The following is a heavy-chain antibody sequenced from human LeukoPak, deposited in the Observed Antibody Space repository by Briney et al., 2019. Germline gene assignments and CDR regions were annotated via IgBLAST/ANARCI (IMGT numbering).Heavy chain of an antibody. CDR1: GYSFTSYW. CDR3: ARSIAYSSGYPDPLYGMDV. J-gene: IGHJ6*02. D-gene: IGHD3-22*01. Sequence: GESLKISCKGSGYSFTSYWIGWVRQMPGKGLEWMGIIYPGDSDTRYSPSFQGQVTISADKSISTAYLQWSSLKASDTPMYYCARSIAYSSGYPDPLYGMDVWGQGTTVTVSS. V-gene: IGHV5-51*01. CDR2: IYPGDSDT.